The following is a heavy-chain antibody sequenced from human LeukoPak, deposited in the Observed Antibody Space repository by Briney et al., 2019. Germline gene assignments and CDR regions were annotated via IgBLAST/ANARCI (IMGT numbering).Heavy chain of an antibody. J-gene: IGHJ4*02. CDR2: IWYDGSNK. D-gene: IGHD3-22*01. V-gene: IGHV3-33*06. CDR3: AKDSGAPRYDSSGYCFDY. Sequence: PGGSLRLSCAASGFTFSSYGMHWVRQAPGKGLEWEAVIWYDGSNKYYADSVKGRFTISRDNSKNTLYLQMNSLRAEDTAVYYCAKDSGAPRYDSSGYCFDYWGQGTLVTVSS. CDR1: GFTFSSYG.